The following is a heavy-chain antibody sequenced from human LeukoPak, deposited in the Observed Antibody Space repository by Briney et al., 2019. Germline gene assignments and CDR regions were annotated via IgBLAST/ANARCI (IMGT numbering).Heavy chain of an antibody. Sequence: SETLSLTCTVSGDSISSSTYYWGWIRQPPGKGLEWIGRIFYTGSTSYNPSLKSRVTISVDTSKNQFSLKLSSVTAADTAVYFCARDYYYAGSGYGPWGQGTLVTVSS. J-gene: IGHJ5*02. CDR2: IFYTGST. CDR3: ARDYYYAGSGYGP. CDR1: GDSISSSTYY. D-gene: IGHD3-22*01. V-gene: IGHV4-39*07.